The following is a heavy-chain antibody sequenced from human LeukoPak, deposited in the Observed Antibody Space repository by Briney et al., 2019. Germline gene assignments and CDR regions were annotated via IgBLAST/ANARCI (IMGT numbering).Heavy chain of an antibody. CDR2: INPNSGGT. J-gene: IGHJ5*02. D-gene: IGHD2-2*01. CDR1: GYTFTGYY. Sequence: GASVKVSCKASGYTFTGYYMHWVRQAPGQGLEWMGWINPNSGGTDYAQKFQGRATMTRDTSTSTAYMELSRLRSDDTAVYYCARGPELGPALPADWFDPWGQGTLVTVSS. V-gene: IGHV1-2*02. CDR3: ARGPELGPALPADWFDP.